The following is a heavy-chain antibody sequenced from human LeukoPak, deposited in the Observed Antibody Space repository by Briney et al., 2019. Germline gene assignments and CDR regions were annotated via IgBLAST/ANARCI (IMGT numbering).Heavy chain of an antibody. CDR3: ASSYSSSWYVEGPPLD. D-gene: IGHD6-13*01. Sequence: PGGSLRLSCAASGFTVSSNYMSWVRQAPGKGLEWVSVIYSGGSTYYADSVKGRFTISRDNSKNTLYLQMNSLRAEDTAVYYCASSYSSSWYVEGPPLDWGQGTLVTVSS. CDR1: GFTVSSNY. J-gene: IGHJ4*02. CDR2: IYSGGST. V-gene: IGHV3-53*01.